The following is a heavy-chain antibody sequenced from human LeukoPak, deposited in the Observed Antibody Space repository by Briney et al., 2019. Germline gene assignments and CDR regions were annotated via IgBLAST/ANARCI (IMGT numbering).Heavy chain of an antibody. CDR3: ARGSSSSWYSSLYYYYYMDV. J-gene: IGHJ6*03. V-gene: IGHV4-59*01. D-gene: IGHD6-13*01. Sequence: SETLSLTCAVYGGSFSGYYWSWIRQPPGKGLEWIGYIYYSGSTNYNPSLKSRVTISVDTSKNQFSLKLSSVTAADTAVYYCARGSSSSWYSSLYYYYYMDVWGKGTTVTVSS. CDR2: IYYSGST. CDR1: GGSFSGYY.